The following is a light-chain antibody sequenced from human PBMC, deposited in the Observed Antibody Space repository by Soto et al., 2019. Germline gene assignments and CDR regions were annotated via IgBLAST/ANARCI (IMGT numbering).Light chain of an antibody. Sequence: DIQMTQSPSTLSASVGDTLIITCRASESIDNWLAWYQQKPGKAPKLLLFAASTLVGGVPSRFSGRGSGTDFTLTISSLQPEDFATYYCQQLNSYPSITFGQGTRLEIK. CDR2: AAS. J-gene: IGKJ5*01. CDR3: QQLNSYPSIT. V-gene: IGKV1-5*01. CDR1: ESIDNW.